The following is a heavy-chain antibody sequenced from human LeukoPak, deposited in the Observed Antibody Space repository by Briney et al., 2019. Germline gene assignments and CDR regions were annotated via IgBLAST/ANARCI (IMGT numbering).Heavy chain of an antibody. V-gene: IGHV3-48*02. J-gene: IGHJ4*02. D-gene: IGHD3-22*01. CDR3: ARGYYSRGYFDY. Sequence: PGGSLRLSCAASGFIFSSYSMSWVRQAPGKGLEWLSYISSSNHAIYYADSVKGRFTISRDNAKNSLFLQMNSLRDEDTAVYYCARGYYSRGYFDYWGQGALVTVSS. CDR2: ISSSNHAI. CDR1: GFIFSSYS.